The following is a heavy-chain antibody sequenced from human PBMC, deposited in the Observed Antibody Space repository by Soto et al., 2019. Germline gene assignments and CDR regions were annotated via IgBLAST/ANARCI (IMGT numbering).Heavy chain of an antibody. J-gene: IGHJ5*02. V-gene: IGHV1-18*01. CDR3: ARHHGPTTSENWFDP. D-gene: IGHD5-12*01. CDR2: ISTYSGDT. CDR1: GYTFFTYD. Sequence: QVHLVQSGVEVKTPVASVKVSCQASGYTFFTYDISWVRQAPGQGLEWMGWISTYSGDTKYAQKLQGRVTMTTDTSTTTAYMELRSLRSDDTAVYYCARHHGPTTSENWFDPWGQGTLVTVSS.